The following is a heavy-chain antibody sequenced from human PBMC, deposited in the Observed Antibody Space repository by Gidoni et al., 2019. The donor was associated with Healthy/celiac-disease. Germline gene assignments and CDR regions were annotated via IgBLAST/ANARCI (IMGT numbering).Heavy chain of an antibody. CDR3: ARFLGHGNAFDI. CDR2: INHIGST. V-gene: IGHV4-34*01. CDR1: GGSFSGYY. Sequence: QVQLQQWGAGLLKPWETLSLTCAVYGGSFSGYYWSWIRQPPGKGLEWIGEINHIGSTNYNPSLKSRVTISVDTSKNQFSLKLSSVTAADTAVYYCARFLGHGNAFDIWGQGTMVTVSS. D-gene: IGHD7-27*01. J-gene: IGHJ3*02.